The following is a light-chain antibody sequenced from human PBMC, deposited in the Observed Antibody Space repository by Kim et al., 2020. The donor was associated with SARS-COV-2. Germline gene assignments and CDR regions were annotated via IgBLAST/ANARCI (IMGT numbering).Light chain of an antibody. CDR2: RNN. CDR1: SSKSGSNY. V-gene: IGLV1-47*01. J-gene: IGLJ3*02. CDR3: AAWDDRLGGNWV. Sequence: QMVTISCSGRSSKSGSNYVDWYQHIPGTVPKLLSYRNNRRPAGVPDRFSGSKSGTSASLAIRGLRSEDEADYYCAAWDDRLGGNWVCGGGTRLTVL.